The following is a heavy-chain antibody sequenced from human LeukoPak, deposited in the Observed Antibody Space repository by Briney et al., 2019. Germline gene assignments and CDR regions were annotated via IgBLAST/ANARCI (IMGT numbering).Heavy chain of an antibody. D-gene: IGHD2-2*01. CDR3: ASFIGYCSSTSCYGPFDYYYGMDV. V-gene: IGHV1-69*01. CDR2: IIPIFGTA. J-gene: IGHJ6*02. CDR1: GGTFSSYA. Sequence: GSSVKVSCKASGGTFSSYAISWVRQAPGQGLEWMGGIIPIFGTANYAQKFQGRVTITADESTSTAYMELSSLRSEDTAVYYCASFIGYCSSTSCYGPFDYYYGMDVWGQGTTVTVSS.